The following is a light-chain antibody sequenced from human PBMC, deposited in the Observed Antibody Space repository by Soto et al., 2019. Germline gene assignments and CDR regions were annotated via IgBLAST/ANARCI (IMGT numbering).Light chain of an antibody. CDR2: KAS. J-gene: IGKJ2*01. V-gene: IGKV1-5*03. Sequence: DIKMTQSPSTLSAFVGDKVTIPCRASQSISSWLVWYQQKPGKAPKVLIYKASTLETGVPSRFSGSGSGTEFTLTITSLQPDDFGTYYCQQYNSYSPTFGQGTKLEI. CDR1: QSISSW. CDR3: QQYNSYSPT.